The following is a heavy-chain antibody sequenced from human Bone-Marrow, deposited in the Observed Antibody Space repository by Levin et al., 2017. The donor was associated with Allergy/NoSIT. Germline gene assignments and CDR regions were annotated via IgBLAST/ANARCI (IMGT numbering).Heavy chain of an antibody. J-gene: IGHJ4*02. CDR2: ISSGRST. CDR1: GGSIRGGSYS. D-gene: IGHD1-26*01. CDR3: ATGPSGFDY. Sequence: SQTLSLTCNVSGGSIRGGSYSWGWIRQPPEKGLEWIGTISSGRSTYYNPSFNSRLTISLDTSMNLFSLKLDSLTAADTAVYYCATGPSGFDYWGQGTLVTVSS. V-gene: IGHV4-39*01.